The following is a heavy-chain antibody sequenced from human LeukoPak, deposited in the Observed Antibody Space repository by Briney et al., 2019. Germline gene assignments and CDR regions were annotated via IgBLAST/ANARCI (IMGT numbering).Heavy chain of an antibody. V-gene: IGHV4-34*01. CDR3: ARDPPDVAATRGFDY. CDR1: GGSFSGYY. J-gene: IGHJ4*02. Sequence: SETLSLTCAVYGGSFSGYYWSWIRQPPGKWLEWIGEINHSGSTNYNPSLKSRVTISVDTSKNQFPLKLSSVTAADTAVYYCARDPPDVAATRGFDYWGQGTLVTVSS. CDR2: INHSGST. D-gene: IGHD2-15*01.